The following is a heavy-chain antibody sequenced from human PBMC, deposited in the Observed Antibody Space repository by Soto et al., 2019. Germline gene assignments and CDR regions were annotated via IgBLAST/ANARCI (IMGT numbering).Heavy chain of an antibody. V-gene: IGHV3-13*01. CDR1: GFTFSGFD. J-gene: IGHJ4*02. Sequence: LKLSCEASGFTFSGFDMHWVRQPTGKGLEWVSSIGTAGDTYYAVSVKGRFTISRDNAKNSLSLQMNSLRAGDMAVYFCAKSQEIGTHFFDSWGQGTLVTVSS. CDR3: AKSQEIGTHFFDS. D-gene: IGHD6-13*01. CDR2: IGTAGDT.